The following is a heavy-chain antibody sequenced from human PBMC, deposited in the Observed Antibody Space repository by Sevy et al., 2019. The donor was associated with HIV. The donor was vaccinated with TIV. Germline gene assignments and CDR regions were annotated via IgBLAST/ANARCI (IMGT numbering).Heavy chain of an antibody. Sequence: WGSLRLSCVASGFTFSDSWMTWVRQAPGKGPERIAFINEDGSRLGYVDSVRGRFTISRENTKNSLYLQMNSLRAEDTAVYFCARDRAYSALDYWGQGTLVTVSS. CDR3: ARDRAYSALDY. CDR2: INEDGSRL. D-gene: IGHD5-18*01. V-gene: IGHV3-7*01. CDR1: GFTFSDSW. J-gene: IGHJ4*02.